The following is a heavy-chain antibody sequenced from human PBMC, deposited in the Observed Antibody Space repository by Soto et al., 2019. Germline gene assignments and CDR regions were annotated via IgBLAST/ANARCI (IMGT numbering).Heavy chain of an antibody. J-gene: IGHJ5*02. CDR2: IYRSGST. V-gene: IGHV4-30-2*01. Sequence: SETLSLTCAVSGGSISSGGYSWSWIRQPPGKGLEWIGYIYRSGSTYYNPSLKSRVTISVDRSKNQFSLKLSSVTAADTAVYYCARGRSGYYENWFDPWGQGTLVTVSS. CDR1: GGSISSGGYS. CDR3: ARGRSGYYENWFDP. D-gene: IGHD3-22*01.